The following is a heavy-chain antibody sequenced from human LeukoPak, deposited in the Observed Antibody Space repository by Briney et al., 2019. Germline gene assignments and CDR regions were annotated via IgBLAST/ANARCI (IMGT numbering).Heavy chain of an antibody. D-gene: IGHD6-6*01. J-gene: IGHJ4*02. Sequence: GGSLRLSCAASGFTVSSNYMSWVRQAPGKGLEWVSGISGSGTGTYYADSVKGRFTISRDNSKNTLYLQMNSLRAEDTAVYYCAKDSKQYLVGSSFDYWGQGTLVTVSS. V-gene: IGHV3-23*01. CDR3: AKDSKQYLVGSSFDY. CDR1: GFTVSSNY. CDR2: ISGSGTGT.